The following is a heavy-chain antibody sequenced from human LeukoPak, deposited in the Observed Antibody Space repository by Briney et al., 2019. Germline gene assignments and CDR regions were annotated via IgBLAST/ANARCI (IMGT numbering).Heavy chain of an antibody. D-gene: IGHD5-18*01. CDR1: GFTFGDHA. CDR2: IRSKAYRGTT. V-gene: IGHV3-49*04. J-gene: IGHJ6*02. CDR3: ARGPIQLWIHNAMDV. Sequence: GGSLRLSCRGSGFTFGDHAMSWVRQAPGKGLEWVGFIRSKAYRGTTAYAASVKGRFTISRDDSASIADLQMNSLKTEDTAVYYCARGPIQLWIHNAMDVWGQGTTVTVSS.